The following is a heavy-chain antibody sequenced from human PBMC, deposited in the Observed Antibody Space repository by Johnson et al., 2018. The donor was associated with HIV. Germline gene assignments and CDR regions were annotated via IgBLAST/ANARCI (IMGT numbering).Heavy chain of an antibody. J-gene: IGHJ3*02. V-gene: IGHV3-23*04. CDR3: AKDEGYDSSGYDAFDI. CDR1: GFTFSSYA. Sequence: VQLVESGGGVARPGGSLRLSCAASGFTFSSYAMSWVRQAPGKGLEWVSAISGSGGSTYYADSVKGRFTISRDNSKNTLYLQMNSLRAEDTAVYYCAKDEGYDSSGYDAFDIWGQGTMVTVSS. CDR2: ISGSGGST. D-gene: IGHD3-22*01.